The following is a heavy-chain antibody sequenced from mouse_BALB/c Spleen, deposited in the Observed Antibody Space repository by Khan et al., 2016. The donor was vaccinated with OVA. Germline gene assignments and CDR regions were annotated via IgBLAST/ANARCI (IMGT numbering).Heavy chain of an antibody. V-gene: IGHV1-9*01. Sequence: QVQLQQSGAELMKPGASVKISCKATGYTFSSYWIEWVKQRPGHGLEWIGEILPGSGSTNYNERFKGKATFTADTSSNTVYMQLSSLTSDDSAVYYCARYGNHFYFDVWGAGTTVTVSS. CDR1: GYTFSSYW. CDR2: ILPGSGST. D-gene: IGHD2-1*01. J-gene: IGHJ1*01. CDR3: ARYGNHFYFDV.